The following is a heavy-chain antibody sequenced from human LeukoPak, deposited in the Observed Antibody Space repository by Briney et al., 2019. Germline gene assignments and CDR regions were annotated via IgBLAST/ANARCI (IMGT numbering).Heavy chain of an antibody. CDR3: ARGGAPAVYFDY. D-gene: IGHD1-26*01. Sequence: GGSLRLSCAASGFTFSSYSMNWVRQAPGKGLEWVSSISSSSSYIYYADSVKGRFTISIDNAKNSLYLQMNSLRPEDTAVYYCARGGAPAVYFDYWGQGALVIVSS. CDR1: GFTFSSYS. CDR2: ISSSSSYI. J-gene: IGHJ4*02. V-gene: IGHV3-21*01.